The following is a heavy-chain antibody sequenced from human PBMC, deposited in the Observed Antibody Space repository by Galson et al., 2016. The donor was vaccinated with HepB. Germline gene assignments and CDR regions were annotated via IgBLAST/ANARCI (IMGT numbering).Heavy chain of an antibody. CDR2: IWYDGTNK. Sequence: SLRLSCAASGFTFSTYGMHWVRQAPGKGLEWVAVIWYDGTNKYFADSVKGRFTISRDNAKNSLYLQMNSLRDEDTAVYYCAREKTATIDYWGQGTLVTVSS. CDR1: GFTFSTYG. CDR3: AREKTATIDY. V-gene: IGHV3-33*01. J-gene: IGHJ4*02. D-gene: IGHD5-18*01.